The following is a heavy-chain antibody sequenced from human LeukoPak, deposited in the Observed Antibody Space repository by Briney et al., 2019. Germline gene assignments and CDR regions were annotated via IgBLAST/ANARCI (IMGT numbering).Heavy chain of an antibody. V-gene: IGHV4-30-2*01. Sequence: PSQTLSLTCTVSGGSISSGGYYWSWIRQPPGKGLEWIGYIYHSGSTYYNPSLKSRVTISVDRSKNQFSLKLSSVTAADTAVYYCARAGNDFWSDVQGGYWGQGTLVTVSS. CDR2: IYHSGST. CDR3: ARAGNDFWSDVQGGY. CDR1: GGSISSGGYY. J-gene: IGHJ4*02. D-gene: IGHD3-3*01.